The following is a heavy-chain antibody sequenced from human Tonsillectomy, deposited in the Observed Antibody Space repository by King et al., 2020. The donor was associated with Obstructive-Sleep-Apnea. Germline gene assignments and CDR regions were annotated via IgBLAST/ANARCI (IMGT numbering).Heavy chain of an antibody. CDR1: GYTFSSHW. CDR3: AGRPYYGLGSYWYFDL. CDR2: IDPKDSYT. V-gene: IGHV5-10-1*01. D-gene: IGHD3-10*01. J-gene: IGHJ2*01. Sequence: EVQLVESGAEVKKPGESLRISCQGSGYTFSSHWITWVRQMPGKGLEWMGKIDPKDSYTDYSPSFQGHVTISVDTSINTAYLQWSSLKASDTAIYYCAGRPYYGLGSYWYFDLWGRGTLVTVSS.